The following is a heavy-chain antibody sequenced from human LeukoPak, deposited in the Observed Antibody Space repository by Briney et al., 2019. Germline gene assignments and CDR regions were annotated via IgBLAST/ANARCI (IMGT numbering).Heavy chain of an antibody. CDR1: GVSMRSRNW. J-gene: IGHJ6*04. V-gene: IGHV4-4*02. D-gene: IGHD3-10*01. CDR2: VYFTGSA. Sequence: PSETLSLTCSVSGVSMRSRNWWSWVRQSPGRGLEWIGYVYFTGSATYNPSLRSRVTISVDTSKSQFFLSLTSVTAADTAIYYCARGARSYFYDAYGYENDYDYMYAWGTGTKLTVSS. CDR3: ARGARSYFYDAYGYENDYDYMYA.